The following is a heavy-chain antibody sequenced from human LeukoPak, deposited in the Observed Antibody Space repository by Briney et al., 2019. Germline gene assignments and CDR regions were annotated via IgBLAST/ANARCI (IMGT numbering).Heavy chain of an antibody. D-gene: IGHD1-26*01. CDR1: GFTFSSYE. V-gene: IGHV3-48*03. CDR3: ARENSGSYYQFDC. Sequence: GGSLRLSCAASGFTFSSYEMNWVRQAPGKGLEWVSYISSSGSTIYYADSVKGRFTISRDNAKNSLYLQMNSLRPEDTAVYCARENSGSYYQFDCWGQGTLVTVSS. J-gene: IGHJ4*02. CDR2: ISSSGSTI.